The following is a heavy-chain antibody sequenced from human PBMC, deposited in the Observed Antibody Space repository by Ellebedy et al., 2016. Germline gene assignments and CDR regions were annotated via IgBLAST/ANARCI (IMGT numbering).Heavy chain of an antibody. CDR1: GFSFRTYG. D-gene: IGHD1-26*01. J-gene: IGHJ3*01. Sequence: GESLKISCAASGFSFRTYGMRWVRQAPGKGLEWVSSITGITTYKYYADSAKGRFTISRDDARNSVYLELNSLSADDTETYFCARDRSGSDVADDAFNVWGPGTVVTVSS. CDR2: ITGITTYK. CDR3: ARDRSGSDVADDAFNV. V-gene: IGHV3-21*01.